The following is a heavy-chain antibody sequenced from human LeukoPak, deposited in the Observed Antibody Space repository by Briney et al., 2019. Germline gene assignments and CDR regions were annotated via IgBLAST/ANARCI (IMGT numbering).Heavy chain of an antibody. CDR2: IYYSGST. V-gene: IGHV4-39*01. D-gene: IGHD5-12*01. CDR3: ARFSGYPRVFYFDY. Sequence: SETLSLTCTVSGGSISSSSYYWGWIRQPPGKGLEWIGSIYYSGSTYYNPSLKSRVTISVDTSKNQFSLKLSSVTAADTAVYYCARFSGYPRVFYFDYWGQGTLVTVSS. J-gene: IGHJ4*02. CDR1: GGSISSSSYY.